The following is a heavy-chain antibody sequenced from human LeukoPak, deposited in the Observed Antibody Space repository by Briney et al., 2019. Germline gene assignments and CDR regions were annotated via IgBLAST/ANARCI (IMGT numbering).Heavy chain of an antibody. CDR3: ARATPGLFGVVNDYYYMDV. CDR2: INHSGST. D-gene: IGHD3-3*01. V-gene: IGHV4-34*01. J-gene: IGHJ6*03. CDR1: GGSFSGYY. Sequence: SETLSLTCAVYGGSFSGYYWSWIRQPPGKGLEWIGEINHSGSTNYNPSLKSRVTISVDTSKNQFSLKPSSVTAADTAVYYCARATPGLFGVVNDYYYMDVWGKGTTVTVSS.